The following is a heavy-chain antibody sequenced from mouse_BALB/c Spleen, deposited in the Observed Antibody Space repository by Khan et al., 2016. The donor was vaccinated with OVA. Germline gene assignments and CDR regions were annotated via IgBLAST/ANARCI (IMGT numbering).Heavy chain of an antibody. CDR1: GYSITSGYA. J-gene: IGHJ2*01. CDR3: ARGNYYGYYFDY. D-gene: IGHD1-1*01. Sequence: VQLKQSGPGLVKPSQSLSLTCTVTGYSITSGYAWNWIRQFPGNKLEWMGYISYSGVTSYTPSLKSRISITRDTSKNQFFLQLNSVTTEDTATCYCARGNYYGYYFDYWGQGITRTGSS. V-gene: IGHV3-2*02. CDR2: ISYSGVT.